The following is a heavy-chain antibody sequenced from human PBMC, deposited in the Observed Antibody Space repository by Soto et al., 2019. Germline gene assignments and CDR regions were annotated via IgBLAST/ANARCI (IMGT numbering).Heavy chain of an antibody. J-gene: IGHJ5*02. CDR3: ARGPMITIFGVVSIDWFDP. CDR1: GYTFTRYG. D-gene: IGHD3-3*01. Sequence: ASVKVSCKASGYTFTRYGISCVVQAALQWLDWMGCISAYNGNTSYAQKLQGRVTMTTDTSTSTAYMELRSLRSDDTAVYYCARGPMITIFGVVSIDWFDPWGQGTLVTVSS. V-gene: IGHV1-18*04. CDR2: ISAYNGNT.